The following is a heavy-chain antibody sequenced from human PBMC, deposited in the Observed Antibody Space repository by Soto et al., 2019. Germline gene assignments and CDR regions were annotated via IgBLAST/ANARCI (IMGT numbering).Heavy chain of an antibody. J-gene: IGHJ4*02. CDR2: INPFDGSR. V-gene: IGHV1-46*01. CDR3: IFDVQTGVVYFDS. D-gene: IGHD3-3*02. CDR1: GYIFTSYY. Sequence: ASVKVSCKASGYIFTSYYLHWLRQAPGQGLEWMGWINPFDGSRMFAQSFQGRVTFTRDTSTSTVYMELSGLRSDDTAVYYCIFDVQTGVVYFDSWGPGTLVTVSS.